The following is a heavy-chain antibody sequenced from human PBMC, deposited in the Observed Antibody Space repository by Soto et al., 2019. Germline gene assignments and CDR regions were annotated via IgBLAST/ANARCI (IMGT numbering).Heavy chain of an antibody. Sequence: GGSLRLSCAASGFTFSSYGMHWVRQAPGKGLEWVAVISYDGSNKYYADSVKGRFTISRDNAKNSLYLQMNSLRDEDTAVYYCARDAGYSYGPFAYWGQGTLVTVSS. V-gene: IGHV3-30*03. CDR2: ISYDGSNK. CDR3: ARDAGYSYGPFAY. D-gene: IGHD5-18*01. CDR1: GFTFSSYG. J-gene: IGHJ4*02.